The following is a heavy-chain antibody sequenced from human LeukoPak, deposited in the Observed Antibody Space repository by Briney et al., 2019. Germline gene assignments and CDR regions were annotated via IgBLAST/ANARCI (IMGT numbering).Heavy chain of an antibody. CDR1: GDSFITYY. D-gene: IGHD4-11*01. CDR3: ARDGSNWSNDYYHGVDV. V-gene: IGHV4-59*01. J-gene: IGHJ6*02. CDR2: VYYSGSA. Sequence: SETLSLTCTVSGDSFITYYWSWIRQPPGKGLEWLGYVYYSGSATYNPSLKSRVTISVDTSKNQFSLRLSSVTAADTAVYYCARDGSNWSNDYYHGVDVWGQGTTVTVSS.